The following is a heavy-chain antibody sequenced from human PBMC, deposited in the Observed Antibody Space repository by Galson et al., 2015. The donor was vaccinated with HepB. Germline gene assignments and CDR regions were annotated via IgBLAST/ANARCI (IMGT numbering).Heavy chain of an antibody. CDR2: IYYSGST. CDR1: GGSISSGGYY. V-gene: IGHV4-31*03. Sequence: LSLTCTVSGGSISSGGYYWSWLRQHPGKGLEWIGYIYYSGSTYYNPSLKSRVTISVDTSKNQFSLKLSSVTAADTAVYYCAREDITGSSFDYWGQGTLVTVSS. J-gene: IGHJ4*02. D-gene: IGHD1-20*01. CDR3: AREDITGSSFDY.